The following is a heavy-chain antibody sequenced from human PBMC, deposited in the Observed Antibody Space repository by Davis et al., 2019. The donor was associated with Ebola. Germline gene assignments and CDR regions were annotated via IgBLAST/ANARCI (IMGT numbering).Heavy chain of an antibody. Sequence: AASVTVSCKASGGTFSNYAINWVRQAPGQGPEWMGAIIPIFGTTNYAQKFQGRVTITADKSTSTAYMELSSLRSEDTAIYYCSTTYDCRCYYSIRSFDFWGQGALVTVSS. J-gene: IGHJ4*02. V-gene: IGHV1-69*06. CDR1: GGTFSNYA. CDR3: STTYDCRCYYSIRSFDF. D-gene: IGHD3-22*01. CDR2: IIPIFGTT.